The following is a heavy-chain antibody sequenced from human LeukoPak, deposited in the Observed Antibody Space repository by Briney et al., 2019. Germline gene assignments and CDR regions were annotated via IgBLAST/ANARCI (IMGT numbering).Heavy chain of an antibody. V-gene: IGHV3-30*18. J-gene: IGHJ4*02. CDR1: GFTFSDYY. CDR2: ISYDGSNK. CDR3: AKGQWLVRIDFFDY. D-gene: IGHD6-19*01. Sequence: GGSLRLSCAASGFTFSDYYMSWVRQAPGKGLEWVAVISYDGSNKYYADSVKGRFTISRDNSKNTLYLQMNSLRAEDTAVYYCAKGQWLVRIDFFDYWGQGTLVTVSS.